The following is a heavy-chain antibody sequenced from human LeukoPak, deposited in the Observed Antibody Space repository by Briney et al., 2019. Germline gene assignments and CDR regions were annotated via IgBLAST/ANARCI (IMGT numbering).Heavy chain of an antibody. J-gene: IGHJ3*02. D-gene: IGHD3-22*01. CDR1: GGSISSGGYS. V-gene: IGHV4-30-2*03. Sequence: PSETLSLTCAVSGGSISSGGYSWSWMRQPRGKGLEWIGYIYYSGSTYYNPSLKSRVTISVDTSKNQFSLKLSSVTAADTAVYYCARQSGYYSVDAFDIWGQGTMVTVSS. CDR3: ARQSGYYSVDAFDI. CDR2: IYYSGST.